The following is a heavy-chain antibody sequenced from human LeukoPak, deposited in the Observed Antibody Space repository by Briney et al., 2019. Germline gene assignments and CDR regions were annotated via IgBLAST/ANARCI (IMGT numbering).Heavy chain of an antibody. Sequence: GESLKISCKGSGYSFTSYWIAWVRQMRGNGLEWMGIIYPDDSDTKYSPSFQGQVTISADKSISTAYLKWSSLKVSDTAMYYCARRGHSSSWPYNWFDPWGQGTLVTVSS. CDR3: ARRGHSSSWPYNWFDP. V-gene: IGHV5-51*01. CDR2: IYPDDSDT. CDR1: GYSFTSYW. J-gene: IGHJ5*02. D-gene: IGHD6-13*01.